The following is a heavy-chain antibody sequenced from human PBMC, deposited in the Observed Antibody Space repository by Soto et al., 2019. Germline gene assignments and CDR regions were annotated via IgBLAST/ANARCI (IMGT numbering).Heavy chain of an antibody. J-gene: IGHJ5*02. CDR3: ERGLPRTMIVVVIRGKWFDP. Sequence: PSETLSLTCAVYGGSFSGYYCSWIRQPPGKGLEWIGEINHSGITNYNPSLKSRVTISVDTSKNQFSLKLSSVTAADTAVYYCERGLPRTMIVVVIRGKWFDPWGQGTLFTVSS. CDR1: GGSFSGYY. V-gene: IGHV4-34*01. D-gene: IGHD3-22*01. CDR2: INHSGIT.